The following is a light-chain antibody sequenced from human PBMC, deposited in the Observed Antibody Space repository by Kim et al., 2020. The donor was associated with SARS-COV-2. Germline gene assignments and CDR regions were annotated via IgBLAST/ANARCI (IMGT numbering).Light chain of an antibody. CDR2: GAS. CDR3: QQYGSSPVT. V-gene: IGKV3-20*01. J-gene: IGKJ2*01. Sequence: SLSPGARATLSCRASQSVSTYLAWYQQKPGQAPRYLIYGASSRATGTPDRFSGSGSGTDFTLTISRLEPEDFAVYYCQQYGSSPVTFGQGTKLEI. CDR1: QSVSTY.